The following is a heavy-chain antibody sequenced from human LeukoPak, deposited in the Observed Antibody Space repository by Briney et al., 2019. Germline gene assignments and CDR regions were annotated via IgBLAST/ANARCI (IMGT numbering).Heavy chain of an antibody. Sequence: GGSLRLSCAASGFTFSSYAMSWVRQAPGKGLEWISAISGSGGSTYYADSVKGRFTISRDNSKNTLYLQMNSLRAEDTAVYYCAKGRVDTAMDYYYYYYGMDVWGQGTTVTVSS. D-gene: IGHD5-18*01. CDR1: GFTFSSYA. CDR3: AKGRVDTAMDYYYYYYGMDV. V-gene: IGHV3-23*01. CDR2: ISGSGGST. J-gene: IGHJ6*02.